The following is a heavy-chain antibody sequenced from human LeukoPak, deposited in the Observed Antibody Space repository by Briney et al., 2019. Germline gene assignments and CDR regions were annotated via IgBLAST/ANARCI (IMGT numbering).Heavy chain of an antibody. CDR2: IYYSGST. Sequence: SETLSLTCTVSGGSISSYYWSWIRQPPGKGLEWIGFIYYSGSTNNNPSLKSRVTISVDTSKNQFSLKLSSVTAADTAVYYCASYCSSTSCYRGGVYWGQGTLVTVSS. J-gene: IGHJ4*02. CDR3: ASYCSSTSCYRGGVY. V-gene: IGHV4-59*08. D-gene: IGHD2-2*02. CDR1: GGSISSYY.